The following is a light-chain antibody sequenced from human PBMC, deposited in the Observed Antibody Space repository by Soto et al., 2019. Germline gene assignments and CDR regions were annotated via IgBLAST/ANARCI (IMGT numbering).Light chain of an antibody. Sequence: EIVLTQSPGTLSLSPGERATLSCRASQSVSNNYLAWYQQKPGQAPRLLILGASTRATGIPDRFSGSGSGTDFTLTISRLEPADFAVYYCQHYGTSPKPFGQGTKVDIK. CDR1: QSVSNNY. J-gene: IGKJ1*01. CDR2: GAS. CDR3: QHYGTSPKP. V-gene: IGKV3-20*01.